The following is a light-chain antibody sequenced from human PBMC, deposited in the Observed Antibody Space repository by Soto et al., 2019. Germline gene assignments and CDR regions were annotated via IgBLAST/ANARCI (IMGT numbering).Light chain of an antibody. CDR3: QQYGSSPFT. CDR2: GAS. CDR1: QSVSSN. J-gene: IGKJ4*01. V-gene: IGKV3-20*01. Sequence: EIVMTQSPATLSVSPVERATLSCMASQSVSSNLAWYQQKPGQAPRLLIYGASSRPTGIPDRFSGSGSGTDFTLAISRLEPEDFALYYCQQYGSSPFTFGGGTKVDIK.